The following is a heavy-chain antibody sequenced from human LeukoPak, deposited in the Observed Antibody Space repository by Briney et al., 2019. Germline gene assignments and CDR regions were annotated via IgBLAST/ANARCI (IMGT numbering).Heavy chain of an antibody. Sequence: SGGSLRLSCAASGFTFSSYWMNWVRQAPGKGLEWVANIKQDGNEEYYVDSVKGRFTISRDNAKNSLYLQMNSLRAEDTAVYYCARELLGHGYNSGDFDYWGQGTLVTVSS. CDR2: IKQDGNEE. V-gene: IGHV3-7*01. J-gene: IGHJ4*02. CDR3: ARELLGHGYNSGDFDY. CDR1: GFTFSSYW. D-gene: IGHD5-24*01.